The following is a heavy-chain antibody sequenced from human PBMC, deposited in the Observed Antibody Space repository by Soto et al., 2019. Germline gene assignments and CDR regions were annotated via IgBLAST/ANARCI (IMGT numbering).Heavy chain of an antibody. Sequence: SETLSLTCTVSGGSISSGGYYWNWIRQHPGKGLEWIGYIYYSGSTYYKPALKSRLTISVDTSKNQFSLRLSSVTAADTAVYYCARSGHYDSSGYYFDHWGQGTPVTVSS. CDR1: GGSISSGGYY. D-gene: IGHD3-22*01. CDR2: IYYSGST. J-gene: IGHJ4*02. V-gene: IGHV4-31*03. CDR3: ARSGHYDSSGYYFDH.